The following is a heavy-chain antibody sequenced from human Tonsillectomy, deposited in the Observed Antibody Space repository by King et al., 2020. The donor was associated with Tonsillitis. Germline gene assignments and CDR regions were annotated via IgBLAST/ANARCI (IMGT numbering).Heavy chain of an antibody. CDR1: GFTFSIYG. V-gene: IGHV3-33*01. Sequence: GQLVQSGGGVVQPGRSLRLSCSASGFTFSIYGMHWVRRAPGKGLEWVAVIWYDASNKYYADSVKGRFTISRDNSKNTLYLHMNSLRAEDTAVYYCAGNNLDYDILTGLDYYYGMGVWGQGTTVTVSS. CDR3: AGNNLDYDILTGLDYYYGMGV. D-gene: IGHD3-9*01. CDR2: IWYDASNK. J-gene: IGHJ6*02.